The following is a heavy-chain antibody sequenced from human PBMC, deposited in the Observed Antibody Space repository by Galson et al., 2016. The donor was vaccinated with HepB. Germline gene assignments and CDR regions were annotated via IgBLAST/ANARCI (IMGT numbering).Heavy chain of an antibody. CDR2: IYWDDDK. D-gene: IGHD3-16*01. CDR3: ARTDFIWGRFDS. Sequence: PALVKPTQTLTLTCTFSGFSLGTSGVGVGWIRQPPGKALEWLALIYWDDDKRYSSSLKSRLTITNDASKNQVVLTMTNMDPVDTATYYCARTDFIWGRFDSWGQGTLVTVSS. CDR1: GFSLGTSGVG. V-gene: IGHV2-5*02. J-gene: IGHJ4*02.